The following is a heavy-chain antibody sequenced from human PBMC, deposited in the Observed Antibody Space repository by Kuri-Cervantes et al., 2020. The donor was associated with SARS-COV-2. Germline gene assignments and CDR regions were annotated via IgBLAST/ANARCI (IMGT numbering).Heavy chain of an antibody. J-gene: IGHJ4*02. CDR1: GFTFSSYA. CDR2: ISSNGGST. V-gene: IGHV3-64*01. D-gene: IGHD3-3*01. Sequence: GGSLRLSCAASGFTFSSYAMHWVRQAPGKGLEYVSAISSNGGSTYYANSVKGRFTISRDNSKNTLYLQMGSLRAEDTAVYYCARGTGSYYDFWSGSNFDYWGQGTLVTVSS. CDR3: ARGTGSYYDFWSGSNFDY.